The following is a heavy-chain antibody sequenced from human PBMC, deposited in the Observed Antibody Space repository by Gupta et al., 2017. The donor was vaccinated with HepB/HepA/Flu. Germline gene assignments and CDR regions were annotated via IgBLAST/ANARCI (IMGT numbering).Heavy chain of an antibody. V-gene: IGHV3-15*01. D-gene: IGHD1-26*01. J-gene: IGHJ4*02. CDR2: IKSKPDGGTT. CDR3: ATGGYYFDY. Sequence: EVQLVESGGGLVKPGGSLRLSCAGSGFSFSNAWMNWVRQAPGKGLEWVGRIKSKPDGGTTDYAAPVKGKFDISRDDSRGTVYLQMNGLITEDTAVYYCATGGYYFDYWGQGTLVTVSS. CDR1: GFSFSNAW.